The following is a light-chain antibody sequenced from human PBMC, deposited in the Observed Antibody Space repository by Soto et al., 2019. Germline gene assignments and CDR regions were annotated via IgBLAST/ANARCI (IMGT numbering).Light chain of an antibody. CDR2: QAS. CDR3: QQYSSHST. V-gene: IGKV1-5*03. Sequence: VQMTQSTSTLSASVGDRVTITCRASQSTSSYLAWYQQKPGKAPKLLIYQASSLENGVQSRFSVSGSGTEFSLTISSLQPDDFATYYCQQYSSHSTFAQGTKVDIK. J-gene: IGKJ1*01. CDR1: QSTSSY.